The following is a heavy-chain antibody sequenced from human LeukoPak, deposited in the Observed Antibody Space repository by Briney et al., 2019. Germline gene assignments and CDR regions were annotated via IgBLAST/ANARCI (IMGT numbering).Heavy chain of an antibody. CDR2: IYYSGST. CDR3: ARAYCSSTSCYIQMYYFDY. D-gene: IGHD2-2*02. CDR1: GGSISSYY. J-gene: IGHJ4*02. Sequence: SETLSLTCTVSGGSISSYYWSWIRQPPGKGLEWIGYIYYSGSTNYNPSLKSRVTISVDTSKNQFSLKLSSVTAADTAVYYCARAYCSSTSCYIQMYYFDYWGQGTLVTVSS. V-gene: IGHV4-59*01.